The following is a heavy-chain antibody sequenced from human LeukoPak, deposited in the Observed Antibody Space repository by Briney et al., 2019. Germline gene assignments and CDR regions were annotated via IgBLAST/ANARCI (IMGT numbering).Heavy chain of an antibody. D-gene: IGHD3-22*01. CDR2: ISYDGSNK. V-gene: IGHV3-30*18. J-gene: IGHJ6*02. CDR3: AKDPERLYDSSGNYYYYGMDV. Sequence: GRSLRLSRAASGFTFSSYGMHWVRQAPGKGLEWVAVISYDGSNKYYADSVKGRFTISRDNSKNTLYLQMNSLRAEDTAVYYCAKDPERLYDSSGNYYYYGMDVWGQGTTVTVSS. CDR1: GFTFSSYG.